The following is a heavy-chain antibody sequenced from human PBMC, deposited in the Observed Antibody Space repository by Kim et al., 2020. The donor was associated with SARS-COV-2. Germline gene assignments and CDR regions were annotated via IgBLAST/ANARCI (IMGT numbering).Heavy chain of an antibody. Sequence: SETLSLTCTVSGGSISSGGYYWSWIRQHPGKGLEWIGYIYYSGSTYYNPSLKSRVTISVDTSKNQFSLKLSSVTAADTAMYYCARARVTMIVVVQAFDIWSQGTMVTVSS. CDR2: IYYSGST. V-gene: IGHV4-31*03. J-gene: IGHJ3*02. D-gene: IGHD3-22*01. CDR1: GGSISSGGYY. CDR3: ARARVTMIVVVQAFDI.